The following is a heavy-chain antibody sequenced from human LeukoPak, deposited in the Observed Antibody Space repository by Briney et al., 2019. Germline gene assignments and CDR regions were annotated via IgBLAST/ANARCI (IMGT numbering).Heavy chain of an antibody. V-gene: IGHV4-39*01. J-gene: IGHJ5*02. CDR2: IYYSGST. D-gene: IGHD3/OR15-3a*01. CDR3: ARGLNP. Sequence: SETLSLTCTVSGDSISSSSYSWGWLRQPPGTGLEWIGSIYYSGSTYYNPSLKSRVTISVDTSKNQFSLKLSSVPAADTAVYYCARGLNPWGQGTLVTVSS. CDR1: GDSISSSSYS.